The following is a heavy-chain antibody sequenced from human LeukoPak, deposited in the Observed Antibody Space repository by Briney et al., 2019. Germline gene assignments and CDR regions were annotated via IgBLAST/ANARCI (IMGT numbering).Heavy chain of an antibody. CDR3: AKGDTTYSGSSHFDY. Sequence: GGSLRLSCAASGFTFSSYAMSWVRQAPGKGLEWVSAISGSGGSTYYANSVKGRFTISRDNSKNTLYLQMNSLRAEDTAAYYCAKGDTTYSGSSHFDYWGQGTLVTVSS. CDR1: GFTFSSYA. CDR2: ISGSGGST. D-gene: IGHD1-26*01. J-gene: IGHJ4*02. V-gene: IGHV3-23*01.